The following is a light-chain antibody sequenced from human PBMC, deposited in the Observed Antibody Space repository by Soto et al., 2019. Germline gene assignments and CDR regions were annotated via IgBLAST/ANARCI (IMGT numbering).Light chain of an antibody. J-gene: IGLJ3*02. Sequence: QSALTQPPSVSGAPGQRVTISCTGSSSNIGAGYDVHWYQQLPRTAPKLLIYDNNNRPSGVPDRFAGSKSGTSASLAITGLQAEDEADYYCQSFDRSLSGRVFGGGTKVTVL. CDR2: DNN. V-gene: IGLV1-40*01. CDR1: SSNIGAGYD. CDR3: QSFDRSLSGRV.